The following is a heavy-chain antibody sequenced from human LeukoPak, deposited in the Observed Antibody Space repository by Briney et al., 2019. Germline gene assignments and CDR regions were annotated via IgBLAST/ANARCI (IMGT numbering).Heavy chain of an antibody. V-gene: IGHV3-23*01. CDR2: ISGSGDST. CDR3: AKGGLVHRFDP. CDR1: GFTFSSYA. J-gene: IGHJ5*02. Sequence: PGGSLRLSCAASGFTFSSYAMSWVRQAPGKGLEWVSGISGSGDSTYYADSVKGRFTISRDNSKNTLYLQMNSLRADDTAVYYCAKGGLVHRFDPWGQGTLVTVSS.